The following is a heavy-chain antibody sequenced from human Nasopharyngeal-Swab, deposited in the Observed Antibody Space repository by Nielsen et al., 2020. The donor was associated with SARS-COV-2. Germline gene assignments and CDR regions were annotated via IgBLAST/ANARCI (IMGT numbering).Heavy chain of an antibody. CDR2: MSYDGSNK. Sequence: GESLKISCAASGFPFSVYAMHWVRQAPGKGLEWVAVMSYDGSNKFYADSVKGRFTISRDNSKNTLYLQMSSLRSEDTAMYYCTQRGTNNFVFEYWGLGTRVTVSS. V-gene: IGHV3-30-3*01. CDR1: GFPFSVYA. CDR3: TQRGTNNFVFEY. D-gene: IGHD1-1*01. J-gene: IGHJ4*02.